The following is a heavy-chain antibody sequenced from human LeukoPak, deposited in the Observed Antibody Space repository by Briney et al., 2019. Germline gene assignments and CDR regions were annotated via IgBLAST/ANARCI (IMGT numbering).Heavy chain of an antibody. D-gene: IGHD2-21*02. CDR2: ISSSSSYI. V-gene: IGHV3-21*04. Sequence: GGSLRLSCAASGFTFSSYSMNWVRQAPGKGLEWVSSISSSSSYIYYADSVKGRFTISRDNAKNSLYLQMNSLRAEDTAVYYCARVKPCGGDCYSDFDAFDIWGQGTMVTVSS. CDR3: ARVKPCGGDCYSDFDAFDI. CDR1: GFTFSSYS. J-gene: IGHJ3*02.